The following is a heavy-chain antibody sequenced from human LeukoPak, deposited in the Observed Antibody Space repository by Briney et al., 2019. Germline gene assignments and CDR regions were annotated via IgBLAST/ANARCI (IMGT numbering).Heavy chain of an antibody. V-gene: IGHV4-39*06. D-gene: IGHD4-17*01. Sequence: SETLSLTCTVSSGSISSGAYYWGWIRQPPGKGLEWIGTIHYSGKAYYNPSLKSRITISIDTSKKQFALKLSSVTAADTAVYYCARDYGDHRVDYWGQGTLVTVSS. J-gene: IGHJ4*02. CDR3: ARDYGDHRVDY. CDR2: IHYSGKA. CDR1: SGSISSGAYY.